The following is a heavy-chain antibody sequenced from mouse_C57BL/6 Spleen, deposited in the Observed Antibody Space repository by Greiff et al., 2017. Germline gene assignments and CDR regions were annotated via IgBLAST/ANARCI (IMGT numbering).Heavy chain of an antibody. CDR1: GYAFSSSW. CDR2: IYPGDGDT. Sequence: QVQLKESGPELVKPGASVKISCKASGYAFSSSWMNWVKQRPGKGLEWIGRIYPGDGDTNYNGKFKGKATLTADKSSSTAYMQLSSLTSEDSAVYFCAKRNAPGYFDYWGQGTTLTVSS. CDR3: AKRNAPGYFDY. J-gene: IGHJ2*01. V-gene: IGHV1-82*01.